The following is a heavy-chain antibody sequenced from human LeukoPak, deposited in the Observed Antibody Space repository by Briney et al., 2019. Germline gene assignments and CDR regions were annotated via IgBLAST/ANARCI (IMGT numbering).Heavy chain of an antibody. J-gene: IGHJ4*02. V-gene: IGHV3-23*01. Sequence: GGSLRLSCAASGFTFDDYGMTWVRQAPGKGLEWVSSIEASGGPTYYADSVKGRFTISRDNSKNTFYLQMNSLRAEDTAVYYCAKDPRPYYDVPVGYWGQGTLVTVSP. D-gene: IGHD3-3*01. CDR2: IEASGGPT. CDR3: AKDPRPYYDVPVGY. CDR1: GFTFDDYG.